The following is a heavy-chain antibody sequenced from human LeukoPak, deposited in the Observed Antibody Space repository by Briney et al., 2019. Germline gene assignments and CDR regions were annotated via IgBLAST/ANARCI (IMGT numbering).Heavy chain of an antibody. CDR2: TYHSGST. D-gene: IGHD3-22*01. V-gene: IGHV4-38-2*01. CDR1: GYSISSGYY. J-gene: IGHJ4*02. Sequence: PSETLSLTCAVSGYSISSGYYWGWIRQPPGKGLEWIGSTYHSGSTYYNPSLKSRVTISVDTSKNQFSLKLSSLTAADTAVYYCARHSSGYFQYSNFDYWGQGTLVTVSS. CDR3: ARHSSGYFQYSNFDY.